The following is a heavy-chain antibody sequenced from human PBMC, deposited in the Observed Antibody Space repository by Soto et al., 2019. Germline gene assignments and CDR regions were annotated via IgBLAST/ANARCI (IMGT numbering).Heavy chain of an antibody. CDR1: GYTFTGYY. V-gene: IGHV1-2*04. CDR3: ARAEVGKYCSSTSCYFNLWFDP. D-gene: IGHD2-2*01. Sequence: GASVKVSCKASGYTFTGYYMHWVRQAPGQGLEWMGWINPNSGGTNYAQKFQGWVTMTRDTSISTAYMELSRLRSDDTDVYYCARAEVGKYCSSTSCYFNLWFDPWGQGTLVTVSS. CDR2: INPNSGGT. J-gene: IGHJ5*02.